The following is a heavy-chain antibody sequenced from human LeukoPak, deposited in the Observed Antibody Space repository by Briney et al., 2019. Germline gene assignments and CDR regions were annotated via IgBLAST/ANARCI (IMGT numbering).Heavy chain of an antibody. CDR3: ARNLPNSGYFSD. Sequence: GASVTVSCKASGYTFTSYDINWVRQATGQGLEWMGWMNPNSGGTGYAQKSQGRLTMTRDTSISTAYMELSGLRSEDTAVYYCARNLPNSGYFSDWGQGTLVTVSS. CDR2: MNPNSGGT. D-gene: IGHD3-22*01. CDR1: GYTFTSYD. J-gene: IGHJ4*02. V-gene: IGHV1-8*01.